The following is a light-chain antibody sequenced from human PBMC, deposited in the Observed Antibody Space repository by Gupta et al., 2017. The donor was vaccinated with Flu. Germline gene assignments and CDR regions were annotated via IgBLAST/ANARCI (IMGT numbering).Light chain of an antibody. CDR3: QQGSNSPT. V-gene: IGKV3-11*01. CDR1: QSVSSY. J-gene: IGKJ3*01. CDR2: DAS. Sequence: EIVLTQSPATLSLSPGERATLSCRASQSVSSYLAWYQQKPCQAHRLLIYDASNRATGIPARFSGSGSGTDLTLTISSLEPEDFAVYYWQQGSNSPTFGHGTKVDIK.